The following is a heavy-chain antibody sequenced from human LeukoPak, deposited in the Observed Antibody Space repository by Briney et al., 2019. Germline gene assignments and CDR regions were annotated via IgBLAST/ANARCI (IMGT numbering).Heavy chain of an antibody. CDR1: GFTFDDYA. V-gene: IGHV3-9*01. CDR3: AKGLRYNWNADAFDI. Sequence: PGGSQRLSWAASGFTFDDYAMHWVRQAPGKGLEWVSGISWNSGSIGYADSVKGRFTISRDNAKNSLYLQMNSLRAEDTALYYCAKGLRYNWNADAFDIWGQGTMDTVSS. CDR2: ISWNSGSI. J-gene: IGHJ3*02. D-gene: IGHD1-1*01.